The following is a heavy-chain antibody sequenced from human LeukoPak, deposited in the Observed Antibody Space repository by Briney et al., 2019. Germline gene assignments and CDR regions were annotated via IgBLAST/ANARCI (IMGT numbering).Heavy chain of an antibody. CDR1: GFSFSFYG. D-gene: IGHD1-26*01. CDR3: AKEPGELQINYNLDY. J-gene: IGHJ4*02. V-gene: IGHV3-30*02. CDR2: ISYDGGTK. Sequence: GGSLRLSCAASGFSFSFYGVHWVRHAPGEGLEWVSFISYDGGTKHYADSVKGGFTISRDNYNKTLYVQMNSARGGSAGVYLCAKEPGELQINYNLDYWGQGAPGTVSS.